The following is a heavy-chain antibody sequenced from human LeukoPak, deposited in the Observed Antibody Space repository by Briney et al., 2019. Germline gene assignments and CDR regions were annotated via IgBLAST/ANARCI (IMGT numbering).Heavy chain of an antibody. D-gene: IGHD5-12*01. J-gene: IGHJ6*02. Sequence: GGSLRLSCAASGFTFSSYSMNWVRQAPGKGLEWVSSISSSSSYIYYADSVKGRFTISRDNAKNSLYLQMNSLRAEDPAVYYCARGPDSGYGGDGMDVWGQGTTVTVSS. CDR3: ARGPDSGYGGDGMDV. V-gene: IGHV3-21*01. CDR1: GFTFSSYS. CDR2: ISSSSSYI.